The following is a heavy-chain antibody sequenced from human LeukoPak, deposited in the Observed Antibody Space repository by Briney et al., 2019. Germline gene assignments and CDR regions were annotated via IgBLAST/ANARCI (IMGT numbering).Heavy chain of an antibody. Sequence: PGGSLRLSCAASGFTFSTYDMNWVRQAPGKGLEWISYISSSGITIFYADSVKGRFTISRDNAKSSLYLQMNSLRAEDTAVYYCARDQYGSGDGYYMDVWGKGTTVTISS. D-gene: IGHD3-10*01. J-gene: IGHJ6*03. CDR1: GFTFSTYD. CDR2: ISSSGITI. V-gene: IGHV3-48*03. CDR3: ARDQYGSGDGYYMDV.